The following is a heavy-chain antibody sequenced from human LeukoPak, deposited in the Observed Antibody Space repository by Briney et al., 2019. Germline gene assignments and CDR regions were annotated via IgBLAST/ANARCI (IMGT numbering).Heavy chain of an antibody. J-gene: IGHJ4*02. CDR2: ISGSGGST. CDR3: AKSLMVYTFFDY. CDR1: GFTFSSYA. D-gene: IGHD2-8*01. Sequence: GGSLRLSCAASGFTFSSYAMSWVRQAPGKGREWVSAISGSGGSTYYADSVKGRFIISRDNSKNTLYLQMNSLRAEDTAVYYCAKSLMVYTFFDYWGQGTLVTVSS. V-gene: IGHV3-23*01.